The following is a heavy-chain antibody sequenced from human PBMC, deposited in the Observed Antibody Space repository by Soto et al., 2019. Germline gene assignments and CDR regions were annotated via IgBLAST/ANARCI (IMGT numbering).Heavy chain of an antibody. Sequence: SETLSLTCAVSGGSISSSNWRSWVRQPPGKGLEWIGEIYHSGSTNYNPSLKSRVTISVDKSKNQFSLKLSSVTAADTAVYYCARDEVRDYGDYYYYYGMDVWGQGTTVTVSS. CDR1: GGSISSSNW. J-gene: IGHJ6*02. CDR2: IYHSGST. D-gene: IGHD4-17*01. CDR3: ARDEVRDYGDYYYYYGMDV. V-gene: IGHV4-4*02.